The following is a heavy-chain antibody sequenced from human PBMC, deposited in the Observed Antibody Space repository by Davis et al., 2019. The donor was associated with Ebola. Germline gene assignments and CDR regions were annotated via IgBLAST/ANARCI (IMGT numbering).Heavy chain of an antibody. D-gene: IGHD2-15*01. CDR1: GGSISNYY. CDR2: IFYSGST. Sequence: MPSETLSLTCTVSGGSISNYYWSWIRQPPGKGLEWIGSIFYSGSTYYNPSLKSRVTISVDTSKNQFSLKLSSVTAADTAVYYCARFPVVYYYYYGMDVWGQGTTVTVSS. V-gene: IGHV4-39*01. CDR3: ARFPVVYYYYYGMDV. J-gene: IGHJ6*02.